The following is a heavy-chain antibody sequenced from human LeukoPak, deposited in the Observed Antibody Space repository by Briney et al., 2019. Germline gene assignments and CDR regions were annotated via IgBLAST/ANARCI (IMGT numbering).Heavy chain of an antibody. Sequence: GGSLRLSCAAFGFTFSSYAMNWVRQAPGKGLEWVSVTGASGGSTYYADSVKGWFTISRDNSKNTLYLQMNSLRAEDTAIYYCAKDRVAAPSKNTWFDPWGQGTLVTVSS. V-gene: IGHV3-23*01. J-gene: IGHJ5*02. D-gene: IGHD6-6*01. CDR3: AKDRVAAPSKNTWFDP. CDR2: TGASGGST. CDR1: GFTFSSYA.